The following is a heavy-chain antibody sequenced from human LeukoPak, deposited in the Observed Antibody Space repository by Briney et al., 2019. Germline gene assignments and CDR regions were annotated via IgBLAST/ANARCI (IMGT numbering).Heavy chain of an antibody. Sequence: SETLSLTYTVSGGSISSYYWTWIRQPPGKGLEWVGYIYYSGNTNHNPSLKSRVTISVDTSKSQFSLKLSSVTAADTAVYYCACLSSNGRRAFDIWGQGTMVTVSS. D-gene: IGHD2-8*01. CDR1: GGSISSYY. CDR2: IYYSGNT. J-gene: IGHJ3*02. CDR3: ACLSSNGRRAFDI. V-gene: IGHV4-59*08.